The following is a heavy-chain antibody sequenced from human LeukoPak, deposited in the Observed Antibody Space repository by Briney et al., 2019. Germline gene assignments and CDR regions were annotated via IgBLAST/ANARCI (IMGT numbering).Heavy chain of an antibody. CDR1: GFTVDTKT. CDR3: ARKGDPSGLGY. V-gene: IGHV3-69-1*02. J-gene: IGHJ4*02. D-gene: IGHD3-10*01. CDR2: ITISGTT. Sequence: GGSLRLSWAASGFTVDTKTIYWVRQTPEKWLEWLSAITISGTTYYADSVKGRFTISRDNAKNSLYLQMNSLRDEDTALYYCARKGDPSGLGYWGQGTLVTVSS.